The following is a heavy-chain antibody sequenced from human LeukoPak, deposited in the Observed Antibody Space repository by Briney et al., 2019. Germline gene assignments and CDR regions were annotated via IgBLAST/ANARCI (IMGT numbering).Heavy chain of an antibody. Sequence: PSGTLSLTCAVSGGSISSSNWWSWIRQPPGKGLEWIGYIYYSGSTNYNPSLKSRVTISVDTSKNQFSLKLSSVTAADTAVYYCARTSKYYFDYWGQGTLVTVSS. D-gene: IGHD2-2*01. CDR3: ARTSKYYFDY. CDR1: GGSISSSNW. CDR2: IYYSGST. V-gene: IGHV4-61*01. J-gene: IGHJ4*02.